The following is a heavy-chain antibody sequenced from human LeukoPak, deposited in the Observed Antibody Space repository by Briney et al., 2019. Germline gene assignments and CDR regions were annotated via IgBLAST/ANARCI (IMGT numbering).Heavy chain of an antibody. CDR1: GASIIISNYY. CDR2: MYYSGST. J-gene: IGHJ4*02. V-gene: IGHV4-39*07. D-gene: IGHD6-19*01. Sequence: SETLSLTCTVSGASIIISNYYWGWVRQPPGKGLEWIGSMYYSGSTYYTPSLKSRVTISVDTSKNQFSLKLSSVTAADTAVYYCARDPSGSSGWYADLWGQGTLVTVSS. CDR3: ARDPSGSSGWYADL.